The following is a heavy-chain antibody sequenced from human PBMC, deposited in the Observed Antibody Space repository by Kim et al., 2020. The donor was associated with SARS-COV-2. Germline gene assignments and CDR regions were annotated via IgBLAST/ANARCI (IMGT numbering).Heavy chain of an antibody. J-gene: IGHJ4*02. D-gene: IGHD2-15*01. CDR1: GFTFSSYA. CDR3: AKDSGYCSGGNCLHPYYFDY. V-gene: IGHV3-23*01. Sequence: GGSLRLSCAASGFTFSSYAMSWVRQAPGKGLEWVSAISGSGGSTYYADSVKGRFTISRDNSKNTLYLQMNSLRAEDTAVYYCAKDSGYCSGGNCLHPYYFDYWGQGTLVTVSS. CDR2: ISGSGGST.